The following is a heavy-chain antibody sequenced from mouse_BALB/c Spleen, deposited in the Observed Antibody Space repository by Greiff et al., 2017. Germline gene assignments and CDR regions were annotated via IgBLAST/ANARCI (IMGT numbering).Heavy chain of an antibody. D-gene: IGHD1-1*01. CDR1: GFNIKDYS. J-gene: IGHJ4*01. Sequence: EVQLQQSGAELVRSGASVKLSCTASGFNIKDYSMHWVQQRPEQGLEWIGWIDTGNGDTDYAPKFQGKATMTADTSTNTAYLQLSSLTSEDAAVYYCNACLLTVVAPYAIDYWGQGTSVTVSA. CDR2: IDTGNGDT. CDR3: NACLLTVVAPYAIDY. V-gene: IGHV14-4*02.